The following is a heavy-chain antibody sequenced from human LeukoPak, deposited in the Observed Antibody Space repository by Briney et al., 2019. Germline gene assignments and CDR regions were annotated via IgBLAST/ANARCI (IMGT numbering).Heavy chain of an antibody. CDR1: GGSISSGSYY. CDR3: ARTSGIAADFDH. J-gene: IGHJ4*02. Sequence: SETLSLTCTVSGGSISSGSYYWSWIRQPAGKGLEWIGRIYTSGSTNYNPSLKRRVTISVDTSKNQFSLKLSSVTAADTAVYYCARTSGIAADFDHWGQGTLVTVSS. D-gene: IGHD6-13*01. CDR2: IYTSGST. V-gene: IGHV4-61*02.